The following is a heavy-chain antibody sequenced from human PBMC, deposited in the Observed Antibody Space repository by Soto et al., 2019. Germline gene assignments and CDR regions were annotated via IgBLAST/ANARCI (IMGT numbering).Heavy chain of an antibody. CDR1: GCKVIDYA. D-gene: IGHD3-10*02. V-gene: IGHV3-23*01. CDR2: ILGSAAST. J-gene: IGHJ5*02. CDR3: ARDPSDGVSYRGQPNYVP. Sequence: EVQLLESGGGWVQPGGSLRLSWATSGCKVIDYAMSWVRQAPGKGLEWVSAILGSAASTYYADSVKGRFTISRDNSKNPLFLQMNSLRAEDTAVYYCARDPSDGVSYRGQPNYVPWGQGTLVTVSS.